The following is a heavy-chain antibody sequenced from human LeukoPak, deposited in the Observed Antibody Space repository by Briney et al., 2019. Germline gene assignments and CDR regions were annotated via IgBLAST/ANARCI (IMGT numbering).Heavy chain of an antibody. CDR1: GFTFSTYT. CDR2: ISSSGTYI. J-gene: IGHJ4*02. Sequence: GGSLRLSCAASGFTFSTYTMHWVRQAPGKGLEWVSSISSSGTYIFYADSLKGRFTISRDNARTSLYLQMTGLTTDDTALYYCARELKISNRECYGDCPADSWGRGTLITVSS. D-gene: IGHD2-21*02. CDR3: ARELKISNRECYGDCPADS. V-gene: IGHV3-21*01.